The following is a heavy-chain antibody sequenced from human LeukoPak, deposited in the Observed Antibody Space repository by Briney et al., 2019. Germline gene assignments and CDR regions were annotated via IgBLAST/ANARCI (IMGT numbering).Heavy chain of an antibody. CDR1: GGSISSYY. CDR3: ARDSSSGWTYYYYYYMDV. V-gene: IGHV4-4*07. CDR2: IYTSGST. J-gene: IGHJ6*03. Sequence: ADTLSLICTVSGGSISSYYWRWIRQPAGKGLEWIGSIYTSGSTNYNPSLKSRVTMSVDTSKNQFSLKLSSVTAADTAVYYCARDSSSGWTYYYYYYMDVWGKGTTVTISS. D-gene: IGHD6-19*01.